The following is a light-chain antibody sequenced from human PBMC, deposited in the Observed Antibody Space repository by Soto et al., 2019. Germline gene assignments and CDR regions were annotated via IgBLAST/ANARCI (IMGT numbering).Light chain of an antibody. CDR2: DVT. V-gene: IGLV2-14*03. J-gene: IGLJ1*01. CDR1: SSDVGAYNY. CDR3: SSYTTSSSLYV. Sequence: QSVLTQPASVSGSPGQSITIACTGTSSDVGAYNYVSWYQHHPGKAPKLMIYDVTNRPSGVSNRFSGSKSGNSASLTISGLQADDEAHYYCSSYTTSSSLYVFGTGTKLTVL.